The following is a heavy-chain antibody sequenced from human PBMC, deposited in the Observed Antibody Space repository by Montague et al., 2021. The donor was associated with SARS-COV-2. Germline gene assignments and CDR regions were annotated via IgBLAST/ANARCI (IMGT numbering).Heavy chain of an antibody. D-gene: IGHD3-3*01. V-gene: IGHV4-39*01. Sequence: SETLSLTCTVSGGSTSSSSNYWGWIRQPPGKGLEWIGNIYYSGSTYYNPSLKSRVTISVDTSKNQFSLKLSSVTAADTAVYYCARLNFHITIFGVVSSRVFDYWGQGTLVTVSS. CDR2: IYYSGST. J-gene: IGHJ4*02. CDR3: ARLNFHITIFGVVSSRVFDY. CDR1: GGSTSSSSNY.